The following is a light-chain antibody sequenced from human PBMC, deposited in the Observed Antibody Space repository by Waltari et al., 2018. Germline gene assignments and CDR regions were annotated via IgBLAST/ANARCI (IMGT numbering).Light chain of an antibody. J-gene: IGLJ1*01. V-gene: IGLV2-23*02. CDR2: EVS. CDR3: CSFAGSSTS. Sequence: QSALPQPASVSGSPGQSITISCSNTSTSPWTSYLVSWYQHPPGKAPKLVIYEVSERPSGVSNRFSGSKSGDTASLTISGLQAEDEADYYCCSFAGSSTSFGTGTTVTVL. CDR1: STSPWTSYL.